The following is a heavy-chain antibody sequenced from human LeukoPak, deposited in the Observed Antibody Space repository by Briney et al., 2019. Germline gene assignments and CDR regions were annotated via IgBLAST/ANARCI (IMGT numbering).Heavy chain of an antibody. CDR2: IYSGGTT. CDR1: EFTVSSNY. CDR3: ARGGRPYYFDY. Sequence: GGSLRLSCAASEFTVSSNYMSWVRQAPGKGLEWVSVIYSGGTTYYADSVKGRFTISRDNSKNTLYLQMNSLRAEDTAVYYCARGGRPYYFDYWGQGTLVTVSS. D-gene: IGHD6-25*01. J-gene: IGHJ4*02. V-gene: IGHV3-53*01.